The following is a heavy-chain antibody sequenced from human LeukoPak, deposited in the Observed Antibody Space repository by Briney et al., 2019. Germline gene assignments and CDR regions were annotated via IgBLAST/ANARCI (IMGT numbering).Heavy chain of an antibody. Sequence: GGSLRLSCAASGFTFSTYSMNWVRQAPGKGLEWGSYISSSSTTIFYADSVKGRFTISRDNAKNTVYLQMDSLRGEDMAVYYCARGVAITWTGSYSSGWNDAFDIWGQGTMVTVS. D-gene: IGHD6-19*01. CDR2: ISSSSTTI. V-gene: IGHV3-48*01. J-gene: IGHJ3*02. CDR1: GFTFSTYS. CDR3: ARGVAITWTGSYSSGWNDAFDI.